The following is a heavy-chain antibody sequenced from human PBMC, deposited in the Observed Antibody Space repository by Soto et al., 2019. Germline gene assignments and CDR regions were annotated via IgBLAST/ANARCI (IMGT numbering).Heavy chain of an antibody. CDR2: ISNDGNNE. V-gene: IGHV3-30-3*01. CDR1: GFTFSTYA. CDR3: VREKAARFLAGGMDV. J-gene: IGHJ6*02. Sequence: GSLRLSCAASGFTFSTYAMHWVRQAPGKGLEWVAVISNDGNNEYYADSVKGRFTLSRDSSKNRLYLQMNSLRVEDTAVYYCVREKAARFLAGGMDVWGQGTTVTVSS. D-gene: IGHD6-6*01.